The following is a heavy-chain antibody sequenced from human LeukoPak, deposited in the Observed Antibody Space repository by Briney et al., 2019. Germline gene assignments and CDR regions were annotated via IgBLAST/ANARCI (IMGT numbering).Heavy chain of an antibody. CDR1: GFTFSNYA. J-gene: IGHJ4*02. CDR2: ISNNGGST. D-gene: IGHD2-2*01. V-gene: IGHV3-23*01. CDR3: ATDPQYCSGTSCSD. Sequence: GGSLRLSCAASGFTFSNYAMSWVRQAPGKGLDWVSSISNNGGSTFYADSVKGRITISRDNSKNTLYLQMNSLRAEDTAVYYCATDPQYCSGTSCSDWGQGTLVTVSS.